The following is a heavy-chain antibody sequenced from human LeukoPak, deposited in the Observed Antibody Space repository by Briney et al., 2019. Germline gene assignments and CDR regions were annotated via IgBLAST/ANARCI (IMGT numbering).Heavy chain of an antibody. Sequence: ASVKVSCKASGGTFSSYAISWVRQAPGQGLEWMGRIIPILGIANYAQKFQGRVTITADKSTSTAYMELRSLRSDDTAVYYCARYYGSSGYLDYWGQGTLVTVSS. CDR3: ARYYGSSGYLDY. V-gene: IGHV1-69*04. CDR2: IIPILGIA. CDR1: GGTFSSYA. D-gene: IGHD3-22*01. J-gene: IGHJ4*02.